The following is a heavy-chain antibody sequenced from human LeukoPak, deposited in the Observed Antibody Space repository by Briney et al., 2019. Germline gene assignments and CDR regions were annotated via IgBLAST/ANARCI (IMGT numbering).Heavy chain of an antibody. D-gene: IGHD4-17*01. J-gene: IGHJ4*02. CDR2: IYTSGST. V-gene: IGHV4-61*02. CDR1: GGSISSGSYY. CDR3: AREDDYVDYFDY. Sequence: SETLSLTCTVSGGSISSGSYYWSWIRQPAGKGLKWIGRIYTSGSTNYNPSLKSRVTMSVDTSKNQFSLKLSSVTAADTAVYYCAREDDYVDYFDYWGQGTLVTVSS.